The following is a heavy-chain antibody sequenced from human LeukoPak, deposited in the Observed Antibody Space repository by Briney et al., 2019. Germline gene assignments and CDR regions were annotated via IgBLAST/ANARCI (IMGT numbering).Heavy chain of an antibody. Sequence: PGLSLKISCKGSGYSFTSYWISWVRQMPGKGLEWMGRIDPSDSYTNYSPSFQGHVTISADKSISTAYLQWSSLKASDTAMYYCARLNSNSIAVADWGFDYWGQGTLGTVSS. J-gene: IGHJ4*02. CDR1: GYSFTSYW. V-gene: IGHV5-10-1*01. CDR3: ARLNSNSIAVADWGFDY. D-gene: IGHD6-19*01. CDR2: IDPSDSYT.